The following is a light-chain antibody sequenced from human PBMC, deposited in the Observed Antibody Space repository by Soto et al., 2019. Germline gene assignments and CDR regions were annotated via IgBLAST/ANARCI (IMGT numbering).Light chain of an antibody. CDR1: QSINRD. J-gene: IGKJ4*01. CDR2: AAF. CDR3: QQNYSTPLA. V-gene: IGKV1-39*01. Sequence: DIHVTQSPFSLSASVGDRVTITCRASQSINRDLNWYQQKPGKAPNLLIYAAFTLESGVPSRFSGSGSGTDFTLTISSLQLEDFATYYCQQNYSTPLAFGGGTKVDIK.